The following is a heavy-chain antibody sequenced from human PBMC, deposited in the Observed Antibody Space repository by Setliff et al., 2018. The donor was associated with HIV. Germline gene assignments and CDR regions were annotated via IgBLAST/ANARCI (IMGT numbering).Heavy chain of an antibody. CDR2: IYYSGSS. CDR1: GGSISSYY. J-gene: IGHJ5*02. Sequence: SETLSLTCTVSGGSISSYYWSWIRQPPGKGLEWIGYIYYSGSSKNTPSLKSRVTLSVDTSKNQFSLRLSSVTAADTAVYYCARPRRVRSRAWYWFDIWGQGTLVTVSS. V-gene: IGHV4-59*08. CDR3: ARPRRVRSRAWYWFDI. D-gene: IGHD6-19*01.